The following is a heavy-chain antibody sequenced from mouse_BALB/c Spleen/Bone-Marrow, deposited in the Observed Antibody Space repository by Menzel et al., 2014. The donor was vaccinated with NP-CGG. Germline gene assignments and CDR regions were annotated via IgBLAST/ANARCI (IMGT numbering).Heavy chain of an antibody. Sequence: EVQLVESGGGLVKPGGSLKLSCAASGFTFXDYYMYWVRQTPEKRLEWVATISDGGSYTYYPDSVKGRFTISRDNAKNNLYLQMSSLKSEDTAMYYCARDRAAHYYGSSFYFDYWGQGTTLTVSS. CDR1: GFTFXDYY. J-gene: IGHJ2*01. D-gene: IGHD1-1*01. CDR2: ISDGGSYT. V-gene: IGHV5-4*02. CDR3: ARDRAAHYYGSSFYFDY.